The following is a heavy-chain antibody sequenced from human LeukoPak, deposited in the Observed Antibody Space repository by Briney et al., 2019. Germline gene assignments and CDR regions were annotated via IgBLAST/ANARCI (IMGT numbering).Heavy chain of an antibody. CDR1: GFTFSRYS. V-gene: IGHV3-48*04. Sequence: GRSLRLSCVASGFTFSRYSMNWVRQAPGEGLEWVSYINSKSDTIYYADSVKGRFTISRDNAKSALYLQINSLRAEDTAVYYCASRAIDWYRDSNWFDPWGQGTLVTVSS. CDR2: INSKSDTI. CDR3: ASRAIDWYRDSNWFDP. J-gene: IGHJ5*02. D-gene: IGHD3-9*01.